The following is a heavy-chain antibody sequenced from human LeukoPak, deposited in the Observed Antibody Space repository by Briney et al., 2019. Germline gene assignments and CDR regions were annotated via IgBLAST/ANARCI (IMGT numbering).Heavy chain of an antibody. D-gene: IGHD1-26*01. CDR3: ARDQSSGSRVYFYNYYMDV. Sequence: ASVKVSCKASGYTFTDNYIHWVRQAPGQGLEWMGRINPNSGGTKYAQKFQGRVTMTTDTSTSTAYMELSRLTSDDTAVYYCARDQSSGSRVYFYNYYMDVWGKGTTVTVSS. J-gene: IGHJ6*03. CDR2: INPNSGGT. V-gene: IGHV1-2*06. CDR1: GYTFTDNY.